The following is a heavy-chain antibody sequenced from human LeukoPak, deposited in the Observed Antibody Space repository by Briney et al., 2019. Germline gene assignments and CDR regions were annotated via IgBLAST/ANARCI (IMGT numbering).Heavy chain of an antibody. V-gene: IGHV3-9*01. CDR3: AKDPGTGHFDY. CDR1: GFTFGDYA. J-gene: IGHJ4*02. CDR2: ISWNSGSI. D-gene: IGHD3/OR15-3a*01. Sequence: PGGSLRLSFAASGFTFGDYAMHLLRQAPGTGLAWVSGISWNSGSIGYADSVKGRFTISRDNAKNSLYLQMNSLRAEDTALYYCAKDPGTGHFDYWGQGTLVTVSS.